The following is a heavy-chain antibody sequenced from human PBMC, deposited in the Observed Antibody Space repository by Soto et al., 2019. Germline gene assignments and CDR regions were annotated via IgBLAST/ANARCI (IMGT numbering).Heavy chain of an antibody. CDR3: ARYITRPDCGGDCYSGGGAFDI. J-gene: IGHJ3*02. Sequence: QVQLVESGGGVVQPGRSLRLSCAASGFTFSSYAMHWVRQAPGKGLEWVAVISYDGSNKYYADSVKGRFTISRDNSKNTMYLQMTSLRAEDTAVYYCARYITRPDCGGDCYSGGGAFDIWGQGTMVTVSS. CDR1: GFTFSSYA. V-gene: IGHV3-30-3*01. D-gene: IGHD2-21*02. CDR2: ISYDGSNK.